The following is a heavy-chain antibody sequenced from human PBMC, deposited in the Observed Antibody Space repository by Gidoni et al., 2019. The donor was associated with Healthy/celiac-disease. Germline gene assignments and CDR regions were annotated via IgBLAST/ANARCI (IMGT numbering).Heavy chain of an antibody. CDR1: GGTFRSYA. D-gene: IGHD6-6*01. V-gene: IGHV1-69*01. CDR2: IIPICGTA. J-gene: IGHJ6*03. CDR3: ARDLGSSSYYYYYMDV. Sequence: QVQLVQSGAEVKKPGSSVTVSCKASGGTFRSYAISWVRQAPGQGLEWMGGIIPICGTANYAQKFQGRVTITADESTSTAYMELSSLRSEDTAVYYCARDLGSSSYYYYYMDVWGKGTTVTVSS.